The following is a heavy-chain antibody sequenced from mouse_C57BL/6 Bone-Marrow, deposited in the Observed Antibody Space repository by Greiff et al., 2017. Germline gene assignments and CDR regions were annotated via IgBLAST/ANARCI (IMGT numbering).Heavy chain of an antibody. CDR1: GYTFTSYW. CDR3: ARGGSSYCWYFDV. CDR2: IYPGSGST. V-gene: IGHV1-55*01. J-gene: IGHJ1*03. Sequence: VQLQQPGAELVKPGASVKMSCKASGYTFTSYWITWVKQRPGQGLEWIGDIYPGSGSTNYNQKFKSKATLTVDTSSSPAYMQLSSLTSEDSAVYYCARGGSSYCWYFDVWGTGTTVTVSS. D-gene: IGHD1-1*01.